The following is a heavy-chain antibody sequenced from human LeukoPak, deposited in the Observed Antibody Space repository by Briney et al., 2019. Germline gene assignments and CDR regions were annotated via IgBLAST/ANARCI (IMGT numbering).Heavy chain of an antibody. J-gene: IGHJ3*02. CDR1: GYAFTSYG. CDR2: ISAYNGNT. V-gene: IGHV1-18*01. Sequence: GASVKVSCKASGYAFTSYGISWVRQAPGQGLEWMGWISAYNGNTNYAQKLQGRVTMTTDTSTSTAYMELRRLRSDDTAVYYCARYWADIVVVVAATHDNDAFDIWGQGTMVTVSS. CDR3: ARYWADIVVVVAATHDNDAFDI. D-gene: IGHD2-15*01.